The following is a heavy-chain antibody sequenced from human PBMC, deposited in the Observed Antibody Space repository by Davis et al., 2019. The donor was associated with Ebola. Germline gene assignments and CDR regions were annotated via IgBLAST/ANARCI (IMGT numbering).Heavy chain of an antibody. V-gene: IGHV3-66*01. CDR3: ARVELRNWFDP. CDR1: GFTFSNAW. D-gene: IGHD1-26*01. CDR2: IYSGGST. J-gene: IGHJ5*02. Sequence: GGSLRLSCATSGFTFSNAWMSWVRQAPGKGLEWVSVIYSGGSTYYADSVKGRFTISRDNSKNTLYLQMNSLRAEDTAVYYCARVELRNWFDPWGQGTLVTVSS.